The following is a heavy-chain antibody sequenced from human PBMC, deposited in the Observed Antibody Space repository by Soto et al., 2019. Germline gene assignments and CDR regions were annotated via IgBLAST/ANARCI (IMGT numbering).Heavy chain of an antibody. CDR3: ATRITVFGLLIPPFDP. J-gene: IGHJ5*02. CDR2: IHHTGGT. Sequence: SETLSLTCTVSGGSVSSGYYYCNWIRQPPGKGLEWIGEIHHTGGTHYNPSLKSRVTMSVDTSKNQFSLRLSSVTAEDTAIYYCATRITVFGLLIPPFDPWGQGTQVTVSS. V-gene: IGHV4-61*01. CDR1: GGSVSSGYYY. D-gene: IGHD3-3*01.